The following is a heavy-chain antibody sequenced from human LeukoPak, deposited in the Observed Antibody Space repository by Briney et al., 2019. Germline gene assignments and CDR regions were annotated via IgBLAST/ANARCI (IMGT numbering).Heavy chain of an antibody. J-gene: IGHJ3*02. V-gene: IGHV3-74*01. CDR1: GFTFDDYA. D-gene: IGHD2-21*02. CDR2: INSDGINT. Sequence: PGRSLRLSCAASGFTFDDYAMHWVRQAPGKGLVWVSRINSDGINTSYADSVKGRFTISRDNAKNTLNLQMNSLRAEDTAVYYCAKDNYGEAYCGGDCYHDAFDIWGQGTMVTVSS. CDR3: AKDNYGEAYCGGDCYHDAFDI.